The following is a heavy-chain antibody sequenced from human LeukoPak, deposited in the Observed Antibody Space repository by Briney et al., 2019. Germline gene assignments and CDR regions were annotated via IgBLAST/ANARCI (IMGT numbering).Heavy chain of an antibody. D-gene: IGHD5-24*01. CDR1: GYSISSGYY. Sequence: KSSETLSLTCAVSGYSISSGYYWGWIRPPPGKGLEWIGSIYHSGSTYYNPSLKSRVTISVDTSKNQFSLKLSSVTAADTAVYYCARAGMATIPYYYYYYYMDVWGKGTTVTVSS. CDR3: ARAGMATIPYYYYYYYMDV. V-gene: IGHV4-38-2*01. CDR2: IYHSGST. J-gene: IGHJ6*03.